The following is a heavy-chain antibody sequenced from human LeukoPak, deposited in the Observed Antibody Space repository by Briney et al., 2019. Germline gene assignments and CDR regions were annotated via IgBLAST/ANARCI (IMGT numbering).Heavy chain of an antibody. J-gene: IGHJ2*01. CDR3: ARHSVIVPAASRYFDL. V-gene: IGHV4-39*01. CDR1: GDSISSSSYY. Sequence: SETLSLTCTVSGDSISSSSYYWDWIRQPPGKGLEWIGRIYYSGTTYYSPSLKRRSTISVDTSKNHFSLKLSSVTAADTAVYYCARHSVIVPAASRYFDLWGRGTLLTVSS. D-gene: IGHD2-2*01. CDR2: IYYSGTT.